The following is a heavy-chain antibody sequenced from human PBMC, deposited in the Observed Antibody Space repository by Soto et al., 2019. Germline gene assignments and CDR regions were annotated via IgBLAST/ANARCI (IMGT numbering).Heavy chain of an antibody. CDR3: AKGFLPNQNYY. CDR2: ISGSGGST. J-gene: IGHJ4*02. D-gene: IGHD2-2*01. V-gene: IGHV3-23*01. Sequence: PWGALRLSCAASGFTFSSYAMSWVRQAPGKGLEWVSAISGSGGSTYYADSVKGRFTISRDNSKNTLYLQMNSLRAEDTAVYYCAKGFLPNQNYYWGQGTLVTVSS. CDR1: GFTFSSYA.